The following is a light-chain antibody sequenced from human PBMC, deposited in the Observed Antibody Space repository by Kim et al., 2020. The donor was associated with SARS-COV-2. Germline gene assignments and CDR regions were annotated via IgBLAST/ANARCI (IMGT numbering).Light chain of an antibody. CDR1: QSVRSSY. Sequence: LTPGERATLPCRARQSVRSSYLALYQQKPGPAHRLHILGASSRATGVTDRFSGSVFEKDLTLNISRLEPEDCAVYYCQQYCSSPYTFGQGTKLE. CDR2: GAS. CDR3: QQYCSSPYT. J-gene: IGKJ2*01. V-gene: IGKV3-20*01.